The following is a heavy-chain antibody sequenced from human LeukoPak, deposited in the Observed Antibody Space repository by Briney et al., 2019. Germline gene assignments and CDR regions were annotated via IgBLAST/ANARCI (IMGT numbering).Heavy chain of an antibody. Sequence: PGGSLRLSCAASGFTFSSYAMSWVRQAPGKGLEWVSAISGSGGSTYYADSVKGRFTISRDNSKNTLYLQMNSLRAEDTAVYCCAKSPSVAVAGTQPPVYYFDYWGQGTLVTVSS. CDR1: GFTFSSYA. D-gene: IGHD6-19*01. CDR3: AKSPSVAVAGTQPPVYYFDY. CDR2: ISGSGGST. V-gene: IGHV3-23*01. J-gene: IGHJ4*02.